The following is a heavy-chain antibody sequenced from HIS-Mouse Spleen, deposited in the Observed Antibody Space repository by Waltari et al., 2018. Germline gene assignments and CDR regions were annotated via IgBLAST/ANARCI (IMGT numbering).Heavy chain of an antibody. J-gene: IGHJ6*02. CDR2: IWYDGRKK. Sequence: QVQLVESGGGVVQPGRSLRLSCAASGFTFSSYGMHWVRQAPGKGLELGAVIWYDGRKKYYADSVKGRFTISRDNSKNTLYLQMNSLRAEDTAVYYCARDSVAATYYYYYGMDVWGQGTTVTVSS. D-gene: IGHD2-15*01. CDR3: ARDSVAATYYYYYGMDV. V-gene: IGHV3-33*01. CDR1: GFTFSSYG.